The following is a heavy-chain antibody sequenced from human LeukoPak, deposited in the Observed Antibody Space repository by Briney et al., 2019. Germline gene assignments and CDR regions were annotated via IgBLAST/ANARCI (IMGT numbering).Heavy chain of an antibody. CDR1: GFAFNIHA. D-gene: IGHD6-13*01. V-gene: IGHV3-23*01. Sequence: GGSLRLSCAASGFAFNIHAMTWVRQAPGKGLEWVSTISGDSATPYFADSVKGRFTISRDNSKNTLYLQMNSLRVEDTAVYYCAKVGSSTWYMYYFDYWGQGALVTVSS. CDR3: AKVGSSTWYMYYFDY. J-gene: IGHJ4*02. CDR2: ISGDSATP.